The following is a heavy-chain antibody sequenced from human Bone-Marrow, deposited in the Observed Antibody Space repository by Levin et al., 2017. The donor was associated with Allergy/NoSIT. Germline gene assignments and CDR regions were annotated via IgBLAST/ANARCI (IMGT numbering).Heavy chain of an antibody. CDR2: IKQDGSEK. V-gene: IGHV3-7*01. D-gene: IGHD6-13*01. CDR3: ARALRYSSSWYSQGWYFDL. J-gene: IGHJ2*01. CDR1: GFTFSSYW. Sequence: GGSLRLSCAASGFTFSSYWMSWVRQAPGKGLEWVANIKQDGSEKYYVDSVKGRFTISRDNAKNSLYLQMNSLRAEDTAVYYCARALRYSSSWYSQGWYFDLWGRGTLVTVSS.